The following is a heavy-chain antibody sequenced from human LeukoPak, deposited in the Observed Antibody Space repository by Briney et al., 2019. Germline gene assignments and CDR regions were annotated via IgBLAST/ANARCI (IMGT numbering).Heavy chain of an antibody. D-gene: IGHD3-10*01. J-gene: IGHJ4*02. CDR3: ARGLGITMVRGVTPRYFDY. V-gene: IGHV4-31*03. CDR2: IYYSGST. CDR1: GGSISSGGYY. Sequence: SETLSLTCTVSGGSISSGGYYWSWIRQHPGKGLEWIGYIYYSGSTYYNPSLKSRVTISVDTSKNQFSLKLSSVTAADTAVYYCARGLGITMVRGVTPRYFDYWGQGTLVTVSS.